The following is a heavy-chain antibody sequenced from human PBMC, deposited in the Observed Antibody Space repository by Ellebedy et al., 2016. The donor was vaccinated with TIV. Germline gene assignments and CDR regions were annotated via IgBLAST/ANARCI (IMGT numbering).Heavy chain of an antibody. CDR3: ARDGGAARTSPPDY. CDR1: GFTVSNNY. Sequence: PGGSLRLSFAASGFTVSNNYMRWVRQAPGKGLEWVSLIYSTVDTHYADFVKGRFTISRDNSKNTLYLQMNSLRVEDTAVYYCARDGGAARTSPPDYWGQGTLVTVSS. V-gene: IGHV3-66*01. CDR2: IYSTVDT. J-gene: IGHJ4*02. D-gene: IGHD6-6*01.